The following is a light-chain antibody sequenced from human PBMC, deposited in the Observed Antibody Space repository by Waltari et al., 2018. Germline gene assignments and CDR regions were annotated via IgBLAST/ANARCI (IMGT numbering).Light chain of an antibody. CDR2: EVS. Sequence: QAALTQPRPVSGSPGQSVTISCTATSSDIGGYNYVSWYQQHPGTAPKLMIYEVSKRPSGVSDRFSGSKSGNTASLTISGLQAEDEADYYCSSYAGSNTYWVFGGGTRLTVL. J-gene: IGLJ3*02. V-gene: IGLV2-11*01. CDR3: SSYAGSNTYWV. CDR1: SSDIGGYNY.